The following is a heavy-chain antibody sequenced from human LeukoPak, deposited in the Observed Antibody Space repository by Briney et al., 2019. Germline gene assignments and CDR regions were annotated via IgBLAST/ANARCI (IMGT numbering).Heavy chain of an antibody. D-gene: IGHD2-15*01. V-gene: IGHV1-69*06. CDR3: ATYPFRYCSGGSCYPPDY. CDR2: IIPIFGTA. CDR1: GGTFSSYA. Sequence: SVKVSCKASGGTFSSYAISWVRQAPGQGLEWMGGIIPIFGTANYAQKFQGRVTITADKSTSTAYMELSSLRSEDTAVYHCATYPFRYCSGGSCYPPDYWGQGTLVTVSS. J-gene: IGHJ4*02.